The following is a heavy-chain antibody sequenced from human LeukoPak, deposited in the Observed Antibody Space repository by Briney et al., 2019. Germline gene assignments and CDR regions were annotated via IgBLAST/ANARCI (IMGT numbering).Heavy chain of an antibody. CDR1: GFTFSSYS. CDR2: ISSSSSYI. V-gene: IGHV3-21*01. D-gene: IGHD3-22*01. J-gene: IGHJ4*02. CDR3: AKLLLSYDSSGYYS. Sequence: GGSLRLSCAASGFTFSSYSMNWVRQAPGKGLEWVSSISSSSSYIYYADSVKGRFTISRDNSKNTLYLQMNSLRAEDTAVYYCAKLLLSYDSSGYYSWGQGTLVTVSS.